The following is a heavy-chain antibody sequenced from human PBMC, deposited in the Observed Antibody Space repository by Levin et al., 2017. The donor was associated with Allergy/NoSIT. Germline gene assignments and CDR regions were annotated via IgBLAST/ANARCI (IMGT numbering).Heavy chain of an antibody. V-gene: IGHV4-34*01. Sequence: KPSETLSLTCAVYGGSFSGYYWSWIRQPPGKGLEWIGEINHSGSTNYNPSLKSRVTISVDTSKNQFSLKLSSVTAADTAVYYCAREVSGDSSSWSTGHRTDVWGQGTTVTVSS. D-gene: IGHD6-13*01. CDR3: AREVSGDSSSWSTGHRTDV. CDR2: INHSGST. CDR1: GGSFSGYY. J-gene: IGHJ6*02.